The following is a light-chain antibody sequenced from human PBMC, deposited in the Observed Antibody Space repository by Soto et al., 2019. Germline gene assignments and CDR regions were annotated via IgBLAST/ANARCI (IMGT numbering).Light chain of an antibody. CDR3: QQSYIMRIYT. J-gene: IGKJ2*01. Sequence: DIQMTQSPPSLSASVGDRVTITCRASQSITIYLNWYQQKPGKAPKLLIYAASRLQSGVPSRFSGSGSGTDFTLTISSLQPEDFATYYCQQSYIMRIYTFGQGTRLDIK. CDR2: AAS. V-gene: IGKV1-39*01. CDR1: QSITIY.